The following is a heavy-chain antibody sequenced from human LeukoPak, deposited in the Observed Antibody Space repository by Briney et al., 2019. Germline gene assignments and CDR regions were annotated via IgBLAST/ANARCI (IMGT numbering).Heavy chain of an antibody. D-gene: IGHD6-13*01. V-gene: IGHV4-34*01. CDR2: INHSGST. Sequence: SETLSLTCAVYGGSFSGYYWSWIRQPPGKGLEWIGEINHSGSTNYNPSLKSRVTISVDTSKNQFSLKLSSVTAADTAVYCCARGARYSSSWNLDYWGQGTLVTVSS. J-gene: IGHJ4*02. CDR3: ARGARYSSSWNLDY. CDR1: GGSFSGYY.